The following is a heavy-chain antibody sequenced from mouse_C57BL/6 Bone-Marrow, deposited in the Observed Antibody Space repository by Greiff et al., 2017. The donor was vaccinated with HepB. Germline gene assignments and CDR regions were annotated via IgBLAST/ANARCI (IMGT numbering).Heavy chain of an antibody. J-gene: IGHJ3*01. CDR2: ISSGSSTI. CDR1: GFTFSDYG. V-gene: IGHV5-17*01. Sequence: EVQGVESGGGLVKPGGSLKLSCAASGFTFSDYGMHWVRQAPEKGLEWVAYISSGSSTIYYADTVKGRFTITRDNAKNTRFLQMTSLRSEDTAMYYCARGCYYYGSWFAYWGRGTRVTVSA. D-gene: IGHD1-1*01. CDR3: ARGCYYYGSWFAY.